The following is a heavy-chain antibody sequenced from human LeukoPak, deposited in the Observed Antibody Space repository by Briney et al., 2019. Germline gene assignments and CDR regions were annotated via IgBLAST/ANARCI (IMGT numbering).Heavy chain of an antibody. V-gene: IGHV5-10-1*01. J-gene: IGHJ4*02. D-gene: IGHD6-13*01. CDR2: VDPTDSST. Sequence: GESLQIHCEASGYRLTSYYINWVRQMPGKGLEGMGRVDPTDSSTNYSPSYQGHVTISADKSISTAYLQWSRLKASDTAMYYCARLGSSWGIDYWGQGTLVTVSS. CDR3: ARLGSSWGIDY. CDR1: GYRLTSYY.